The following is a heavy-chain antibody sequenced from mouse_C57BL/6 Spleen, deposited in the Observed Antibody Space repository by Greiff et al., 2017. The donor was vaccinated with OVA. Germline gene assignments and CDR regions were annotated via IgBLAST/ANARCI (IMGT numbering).Heavy chain of an antibody. J-gene: IGHJ1*03. CDR2: FHPYNDDT. D-gene: IGHD2-4*01. CDR1: GYTFTTYP. Sequence: QAQLQQSGAELVKPGASVKMSCKASGYTFTTYPIEWMKQNHGKSLEWIGNFHPYNDDTKYNEKFKGKATLTVEKSSSTVYLELSRLTSDDSAVYYCAISYDYDRYFDVWGTGTTVTVSS. CDR3: AISYDYDRYFDV. V-gene: IGHV1-47*01.